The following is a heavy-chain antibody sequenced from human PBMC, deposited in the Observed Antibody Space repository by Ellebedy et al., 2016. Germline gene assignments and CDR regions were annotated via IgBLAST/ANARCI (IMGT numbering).Heavy chain of an antibody. CDR3: ARSIYYDSSGYYSRGGEKYYFDH. Sequence: GESLKISCAASGFSFSNYGLDWVRQAPGKGLEWVAVISHDGSNKYYADSVKGRFTISRDNSKNTVYLEMNSLIPDDTAAYYCARSIYYDSSGYYSRGGEKYYFDHWGQGTPVTVSS. CDR1: GFSFSNYG. D-gene: IGHD3-22*01. CDR2: ISHDGSNK. V-gene: IGHV3-30*03. J-gene: IGHJ4*02.